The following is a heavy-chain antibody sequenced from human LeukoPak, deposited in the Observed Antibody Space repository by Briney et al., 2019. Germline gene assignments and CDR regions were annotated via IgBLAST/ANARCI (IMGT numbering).Heavy chain of an antibody. D-gene: IGHD4-23*01. CDR3: ARDVDYGGKGDAFDI. V-gene: IGHV1-46*01. CDR1: GYTFTKSY. J-gene: IGHJ3*02. CDR2: INPSGGST. Sequence: ASVKVSCKASGYTFTKSYMHWVRQAPGQGLEWMGIINPSGGSTSYAQKFQGRVTMTRDTSTSTVYMELSSLRSEDTAVYYCARDVDYGGKGDAFDIWGQGTMVTVSS.